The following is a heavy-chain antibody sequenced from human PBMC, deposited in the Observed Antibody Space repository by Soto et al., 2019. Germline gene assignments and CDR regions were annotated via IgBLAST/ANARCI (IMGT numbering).Heavy chain of an antibody. D-gene: IGHD6-13*01. J-gene: IGHJ4*02. CDR2: ISYDGSNK. Sequence: QVQLVESGGGVVQPGRSLRLSCAASGFTFSSYGMHWVRQAPGKGLEWVAVISYDGSNKYYADSVKGRFTISRDNSKNTLYLQMNSLRAEDTAVYYCAKDKVGARQQLVRPRQYFDYWGQGTLVTVSS. CDR3: AKDKVGARQQLVRPRQYFDY. CDR1: GFTFSSYG. V-gene: IGHV3-30*18.